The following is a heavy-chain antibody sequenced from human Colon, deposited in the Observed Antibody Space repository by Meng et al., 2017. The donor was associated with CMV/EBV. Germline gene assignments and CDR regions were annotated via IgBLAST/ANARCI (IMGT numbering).Heavy chain of an antibody. D-gene: IGHD3-16*01. CDR3: VKGHTMINP. Sequence: QVQRVEAGGGLVGLGGSLRLSCAASGFSFSDYYMTGMREAPGKGLELVSYISPTGSDTNYADSVRGRFTISRDNAKNSLFLQMSSLTAEDTAVYYCVKGHTMINPWGQGTLVTVSS. CDR1: GFSFSDYY. J-gene: IGHJ5*02. CDR2: ISPTGSDT. V-gene: IGHV3-11*05.